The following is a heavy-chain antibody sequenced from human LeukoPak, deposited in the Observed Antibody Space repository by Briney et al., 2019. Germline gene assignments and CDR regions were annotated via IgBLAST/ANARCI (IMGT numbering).Heavy chain of an antibody. D-gene: IGHD6-13*01. Sequence: GSLRPSCTVSGFTFSDYYMSWVRQAPGKGLEWVSYISSSGSMLHYADSVEGRFTISRDNAKNSLYLQMSSLRVEDTAVYYCTRRPYSSSWYYFDYWGQGTLVTVSS. V-gene: IGHV3-11*04. J-gene: IGHJ4*02. CDR2: ISSSGSML. CDR3: TRRPYSSSWYYFDY. CDR1: GFTFSDYY.